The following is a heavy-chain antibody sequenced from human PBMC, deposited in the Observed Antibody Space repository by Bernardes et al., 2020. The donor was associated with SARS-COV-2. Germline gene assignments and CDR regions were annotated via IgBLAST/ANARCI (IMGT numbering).Heavy chain of an antibody. CDR1: GYTFTGYY. Sequence: ASMKVSCKASGYTFTGYYLHWVRQAPGQGLEWMGWINPNSGGTNYAQKFQGRVTMTRDTSISTGYMELSRLRSDDTAVYYCARDFNLVVVVVSATRDYYYGMDVWGQGTTVTVSS. CDR2: INPNSGGT. J-gene: IGHJ6*02. CDR3: ARDFNLVVVVVSATRDYYYGMDV. D-gene: IGHD2-15*01. V-gene: IGHV1-2*02.